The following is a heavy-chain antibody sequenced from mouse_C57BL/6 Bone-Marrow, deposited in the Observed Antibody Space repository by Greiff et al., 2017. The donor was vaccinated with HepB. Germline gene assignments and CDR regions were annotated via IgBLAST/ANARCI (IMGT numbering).Heavy chain of an antibody. V-gene: IGHV1-59*01. CDR1: GYTFTSYW. CDR3: ARSSGYYSNFLYYFDY. D-gene: IGHD2-5*01. J-gene: IGHJ2*01. Sequence: QVHVKQPGAELVRPGTSVKLSCKASGYTFTSYWMHWVKQRPGQGLEWIGVIDPSDSYTNYNQKFKGKATLTVDTSSSTAYMQLSSLTSEDSAVYYCARSSGYYSNFLYYFDYWGQGTTLTVSS. CDR2: IDPSDSYT.